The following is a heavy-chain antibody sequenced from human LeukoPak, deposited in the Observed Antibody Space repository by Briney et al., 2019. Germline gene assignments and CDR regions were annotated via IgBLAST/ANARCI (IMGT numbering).Heavy chain of an antibody. Sequence: GGSLRLSCAASGFTFSSYWMSWVRQAPGKGLEWVANIKQDGSEKYYLDSVKGRFTISRDNAKNSLYLQMNSLRAEDTAVYYCARDSYYDILTGLRDSTFDYWGQGTLVTVSS. D-gene: IGHD3-9*01. CDR1: GFTFSSYW. V-gene: IGHV3-7*01. CDR3: ARDSYYDILTGLRDSTFDY. CDR2: IKQDGSEK. J-gene: IGHJ4*02.